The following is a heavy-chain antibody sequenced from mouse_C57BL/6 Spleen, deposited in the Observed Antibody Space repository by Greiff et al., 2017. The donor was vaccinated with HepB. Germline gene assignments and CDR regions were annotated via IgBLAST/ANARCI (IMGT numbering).Heavy chain of an antibody. CDR3: ARYPGGYCAMDY. CDR2: IYPGSGST. CDR1: GYTFTSYW. V-gene: IGHV1-55*01. J-gene: IGHJ4*01. Sequence: QVQLQQPGAELVKPGASVKMSCKASGYTFTSYWITWVKQRPGQGLEWIGDIYPGSGSTNYNEKFKSKATLTVDTSSSTAYMQLSSLTSEDSAVYCCARYPGGYCAMDYWGQGTSVTVSS.